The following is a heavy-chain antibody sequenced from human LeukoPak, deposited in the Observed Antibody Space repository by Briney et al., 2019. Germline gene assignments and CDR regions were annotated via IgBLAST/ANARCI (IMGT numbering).Heavy chain of an antibody. D-gene: IGHD5-18*01. J-gene: IGHJ4*02. CDR3: AKAPANYVDTAMGTFDY. CDR1: GFTFSSYA. V-gene: IGHV3-23*01. Sequence: GGSLGLSCAASGFTFSSYAMSWVRQAPGKGLEWVSAISGSGVSTYYADSVKGRFTISRDNSKNTLYLQMNSLTAEDTAIYYCAKAPANYVDTAMGTFDYWGQGTLVTVSS. CDR2: ISGSGVST.